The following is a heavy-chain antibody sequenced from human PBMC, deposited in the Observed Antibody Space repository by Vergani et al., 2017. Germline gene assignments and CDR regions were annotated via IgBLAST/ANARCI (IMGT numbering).Heavy chain of an antibody. D-gene: IGHD4-11*01. J-gene: IGHJ6*03. Sequence: EVQLLESGGGLVQPGGSLRLSCGVSGFTFDDYAMHWVRQAPGKGLEWVSGISWNSGSIGYADSVKGRFTISRDNAKNSLYLQMNSLRAEDTALYYCAKGPYSNFDYYYYYMDVWGKGTTVTVSS. CDR2: ISWNSGSI. V-gene: IGHV3-9*01. CDR3: AKGPYSNFDYYYYYMDV. CDR1: GFTFDDYA.